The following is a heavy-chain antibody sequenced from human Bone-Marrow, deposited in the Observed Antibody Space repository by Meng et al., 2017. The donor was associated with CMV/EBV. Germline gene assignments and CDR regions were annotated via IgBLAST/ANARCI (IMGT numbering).Heavy chain of an antibody. J-gene: IGHJ6*02. D-gene: IGHD1-26*01. CDR2: INPSGGST. CDR1: GYALTSYY. Sequence: ASVTVSCKASGYALTSYYMDWVRQAPGQGLEWMGIINPSGGSTSYAQNFQGRVTMTRDTSTSTVYMELSSLRSEDTAVYYCARDGAVGATGNYYYYGMDVWGQGTTVTVSS. CDR3: ARDGAVGATGNYYYYGMDV. V-gene: IGHV1-46*01.